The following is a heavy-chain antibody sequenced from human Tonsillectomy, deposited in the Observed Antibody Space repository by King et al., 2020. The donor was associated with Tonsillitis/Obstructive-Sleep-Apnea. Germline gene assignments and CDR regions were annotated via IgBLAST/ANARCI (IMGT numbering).Heavy chain of an antibody. V-gene: IGHV1-69*01. CDR3: AGARITIFGVSYNSDAFDI. J-gene: IGHJ3*02. CDR1: GGTFSSYA. D-gene: IGHD3-3*01. CDR2: IIPIFGTA. Sequence: VQLVESGAEVKKPGSSVKVSCKASGGTFSSYAISWVRQAPGQGLEWMGGIIPIFGTANYAQKFQGRVTITADESTSTAYMELSSLRSEATAVYYCAGARITIFGVSYNSDAFDIWGQGTMVTVSS.